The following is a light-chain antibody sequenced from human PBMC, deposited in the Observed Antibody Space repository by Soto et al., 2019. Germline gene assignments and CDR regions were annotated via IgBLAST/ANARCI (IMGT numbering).Light chain of an antibody. J-gene: IGKJ1*01. CDR3: LQDYSYPRT. Sequence: IVMTQSPATLSVSPGERATLSCRASQSVSTNLAWYQQKPGQPPSLVVYGASARATGIPARFSGSGSGTEFTLTISSLQSEDFATYFCLQDYSYPRTFGQGTKVEIK. CDR2: GAS. CDR1: QSVSTN. V-gene: IGKV3-15*01.